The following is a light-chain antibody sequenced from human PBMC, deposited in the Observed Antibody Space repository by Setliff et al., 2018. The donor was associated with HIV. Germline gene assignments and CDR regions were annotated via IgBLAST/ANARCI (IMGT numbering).Light chain of an antibody. CDR1: SSDIGGYNY. CDR3: TSYTVNNTPV. V-gene: IGLV2-14*03. CDR2: DAT. J-gene: IGLJ1*01. Sequence: QSALTQPASVIGSPGQSITISCNGTSSDIGGYNYVSWYQQHPDTVPKLIISDATNRPSGISDRFSGSKSADAASLTISGLQTEDEADYYCTSYTVNNTPVFGTGTKVTVL.